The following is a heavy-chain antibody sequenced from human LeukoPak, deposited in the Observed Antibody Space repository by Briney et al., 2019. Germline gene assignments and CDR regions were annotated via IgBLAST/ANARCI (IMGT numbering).Heavy chain of an antibody. V-gene: IGHV3-7*01. CDR1: GFTFSDYW. J-gene: IGHJ4*02. CDR2: INQDGSGE. D-gene: IGHD2-21*02. CDR3: AREGVTAPGDY. Sequence: GGSLRLSCAASGFTFSDYWMSWVRQAPGKGLEWVANINQDGSGEAYVDSVKGRFTISRDNARNSLYLQMSNLRAEDTAVYYCAREGVTAPGDYWGQGTLVTVSS.